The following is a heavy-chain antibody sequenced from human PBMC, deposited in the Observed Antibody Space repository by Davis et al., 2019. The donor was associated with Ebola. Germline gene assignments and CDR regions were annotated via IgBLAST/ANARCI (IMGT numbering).Heavy chain of an antibody. CDR2: INAGNGDT. CDR1: GNIFTLYA. V-gene: IGHV1-3*01. Sequence: AASVKVSCKASGNIFTLYAIHWVRQVPGQRLEWMGWINAGNGDTEYSQKFQGRVTITRDTSASTAYMELSSLRSEDTAVYYCARDSSGWYYFDYWGQGTLVTVSS. CDR3: ARDSSGWYYFDY. J-gene: IGHJ4*02. D-gene: IGHD6-19*01.